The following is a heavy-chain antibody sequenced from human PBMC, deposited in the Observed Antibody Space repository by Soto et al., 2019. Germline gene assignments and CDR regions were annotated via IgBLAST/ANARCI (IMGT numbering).Heavy chain of an antibody. CDR2: IIPIFGTA. Sequence: QVQLVQSGAEVKKPGSSVKVSCKASGGTFSSYAISWVRQAPGQGLEWMGGIIPIFGTANYAQKFQGRVTITADKSTIIAYMELSSLRSEDTAVYYCARLGSYDSSGYYTNWFDPWGQGTLVTVSS. D-gene: IGHD3-22*01. CDR1: GGTFSSYA. J-gene: IGHJ5*02. V-gene: IGHV1-69*06. CDR3: ARLGSYDSSGYYTNWFDP.